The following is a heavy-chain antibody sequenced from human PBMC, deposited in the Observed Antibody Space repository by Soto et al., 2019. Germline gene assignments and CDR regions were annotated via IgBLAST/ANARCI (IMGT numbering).Heavy chain of an antibody. Sequence: SDALSLTCPVSGSSFSCGSYYWSWIRQPPGKGLEWIGYIYYSGSTNYNPSLKSRVTISVDTSKNQFSLKLSSVTAADTAVYYCARDLRFGELPYYYGMDVWGQGTTVTVSS. CDR1: GSSFSCGSYY. J-gene: IGHJ6*02. CDR3: ARDLRFGELPYYYGMDV. V-gene: IGHV4-61*01. D-gene: IGHD3-10*01. CDR2: IYYSGST.